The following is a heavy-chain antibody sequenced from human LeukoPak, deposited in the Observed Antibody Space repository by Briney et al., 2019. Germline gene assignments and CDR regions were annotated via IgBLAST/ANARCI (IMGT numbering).Heavy chain of an antibody. J-gene: IGHJ1*01. CDR1: GFTFSSYA. CDR2: ISYDGRNK. D-gene: IGHD3-10*01. Sequence: PGGSLKLSCAASGFTFSSYAMHWVRQAPGKGLEWGAVISYDGRNKDYADCVKGRFTISRHNSRTTLPLQMHSLRPEDTAVYYCAKDLLYYGPGTYYNPAEYFQFWGQGTQVTVSS. V-gene: IGHV3-30*18. CDR3: AKDLLYYGPGTYYNPAEYFQF.